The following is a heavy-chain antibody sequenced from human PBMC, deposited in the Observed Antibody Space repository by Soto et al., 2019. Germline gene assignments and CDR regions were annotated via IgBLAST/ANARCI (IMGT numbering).Heavy chain of an antibody. J-gene: IGHJ4*02. V-gene: IGHV4-4*02. CDR3: GRNGDFALDY. Sequence: QVQLQESGPGLVKPSGTLYLTCGVSGYSISNGHWWSWVRQPPGKGLEWIGEIFHGGTASYNPSLKSRVTMSVDNSKNQFSLNLSSVTAADTAVYYCGRNGDFALDYWGQGTLVTVSS. CDR1: GYSISNGHW. CDR2: IFHGGTA. D-gene: IGHD1-1*01.